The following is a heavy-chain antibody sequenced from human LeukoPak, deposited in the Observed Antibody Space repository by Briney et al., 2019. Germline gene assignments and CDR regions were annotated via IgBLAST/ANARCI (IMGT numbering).Heavy chain of an antibody. CDR3: AREGVIGKEGY. V-gene: IGHV3-66*01. CDR1: GFTVSSNY. CDR2: IYSGGST. J-gene: IGHJ4*02. D-gene: IGHD2-21*01. Sequence: PGGSLRLSRAASGFTVSSNYMSWVRQAPGKGLEWVSVIYSGGSTYYEDSVKGRFIISRDKSKNTLYLQMNSLRAADTAVYYCAREGVIGKEGYWGQGSLVTVSS.